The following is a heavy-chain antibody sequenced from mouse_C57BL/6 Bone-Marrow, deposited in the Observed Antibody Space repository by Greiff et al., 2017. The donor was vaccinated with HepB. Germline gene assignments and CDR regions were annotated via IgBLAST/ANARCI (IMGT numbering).Heavy chain of an antibody. CDR1: GFNIKNTY. CDR3: TTGYYGSSYFDY. V-gene: IGHV14-3*01. CDR2: IDPANGNT. D-gene: IGHD1-1*01. J-gene: IGHJ2*01. Sequence: VQLQQSVAELVRPGASVKLSCTASGFNIKNTYMHWVKQRPEQGLEWIGRIDPANGNTEYASKFQGKATITADTSSNTAYLQLSSLTSEDTAVYYCTTGYYGSSYFDYWGQGTTLTVSS.